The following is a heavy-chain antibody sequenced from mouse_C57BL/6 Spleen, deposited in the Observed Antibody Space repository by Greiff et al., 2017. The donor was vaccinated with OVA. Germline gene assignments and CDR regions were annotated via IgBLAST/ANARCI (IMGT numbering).Heavy chain of an antibody. Sequence: VQLQQSGPELVKPGDSVKISCKASGYSFTGYFMNWVMQSHGKSLEWIGRINPYNGDTFYNQKFKGKATLTVDKSSSTAHMELRSLTSEDSAVYYCARRSYDYNYFDYWGQGTTLTVSS. V-gene: IGHV1-20*01. D-gene: IGHD2-4*01. J-gene: IGHJ2*01. CDR2: INPYNGDT. CDR1: GYSFTGYF. CDR3: ARRSYDYNYFDY.